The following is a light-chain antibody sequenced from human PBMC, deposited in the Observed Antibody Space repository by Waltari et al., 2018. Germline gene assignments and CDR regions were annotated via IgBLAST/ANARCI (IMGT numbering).Light chain of an antibody. CDR2: DNN. CDR1: SSNIGKNY. J-gene: IGLJ1*01. CDR3: GTWDSGLSSGV. V-gene: IGLV1-51*01. Sequence: QSVLTQPPSVSAAPGQQVTIPCSGSSSNIGKNYVSWYQQLPGTAPKLLIYDNNVRPSGIPDRFSGSKSGTSAALGITGLRTGDEADYYCGTWDSGLSSGVFGTGTRVTVL.